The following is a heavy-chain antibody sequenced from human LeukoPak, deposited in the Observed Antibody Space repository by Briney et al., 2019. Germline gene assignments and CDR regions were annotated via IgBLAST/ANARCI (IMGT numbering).Heavy chain of an antibody. J-gene: IGHJ4*02. V-gene: IGHV4-34*01. CDR1: GGSFSGYF. D-gene: IGHD2-2*01. CDR2: INHSGST. CDR3: ARGYCTTTSCLGMDY. Sequence: PSETLSLTCAVFGGSFSGYFWTWIRQPPGKGLEWIGEINHSGSTKYNPSLKSRVTISVDTSKNQFSLKVSSVTAADTAVYYCARGYCTTTSCLGMDYWGQGTLVTVSS.